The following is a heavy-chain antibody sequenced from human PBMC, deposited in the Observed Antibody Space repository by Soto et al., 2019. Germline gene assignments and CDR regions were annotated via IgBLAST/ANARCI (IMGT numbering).Heavy chain of an antibody. CDR2: FDPEDGET. CDR3: ATEANSGGSYPNSDY. D-gene: IGHD1-26*01. J-gene: IGHJ4*02. Sequence: QVQLVQSGAEVKKPGASVKVSCKVSGYTLTELSMHWVRQAPGKGLEWMGGFDPEDGETIYAQKFQGRVTMTEDTATETAYMELGSLRSEDTAVYYCATEANSGGSYPNSDYWGQGTLVTVSS. CDR1: GYTLTELS. V-gene: IGHV1-24*01.